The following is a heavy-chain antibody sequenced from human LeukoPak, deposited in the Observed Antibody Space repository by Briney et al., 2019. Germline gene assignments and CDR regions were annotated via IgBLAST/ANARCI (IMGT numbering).Heavy chain of an antibody. D-gene: IGHD1-26*01. CDR3: ARGRRGRALYYYYGIDV. V-gene: IGHV4-34*01. CDR1: GGSFSGYY. J-gene: IGHJ6*02. CDR2: INHSGST. Sequence: SETLSLTCAVYGGSFSGYYWSWIRQPPGKGLEWIGEINHSGSTNYNPSLKSRVTISVDTSKNQFSLKLSSVTAADTAVYYCARGRRGRALYYYYGIDVWGQGTTVTVSS.